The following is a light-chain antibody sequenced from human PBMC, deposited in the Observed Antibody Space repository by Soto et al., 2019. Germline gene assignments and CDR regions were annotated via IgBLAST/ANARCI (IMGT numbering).Light chain of an antibody. J-gene: IGKJ1*01. CDR2: AAS. CDR3: QKYYSAPET. Sequence: DIQMTQSPSSLSASVGDRVTITCRANQGISSYLAWYQQKPGKVPKVLIYAASTLHSGVPSRFSGSGSGTEFTLTISNVQPEDVATYYCQKYYSAPETFGQGTKVEIK. V-gene: IGKV1-27*01. CDR1: QGISSY.